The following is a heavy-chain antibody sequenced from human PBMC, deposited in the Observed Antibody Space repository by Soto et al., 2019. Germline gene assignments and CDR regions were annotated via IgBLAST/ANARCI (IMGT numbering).Heavy chain of an antibody. J-gene: IGHJ4*02. V-gene: IGHV3-23*01. Sequence: GGSLRLSCAASGFTFSFYAMTWVRQAPGKGLQWVSAITGSGDRTYYADSVKGRFTVSRDTSKNTLYLQMNSLRAEDTAVYYCAKESVDCSSTSCPDYWGRGTLVTVSS. CDR1: GFTFSFYA. CDR2: ITGSGDRT. D-gene: IGHD2-2*01. CDR3: AKESVDCSSTSCPDY.